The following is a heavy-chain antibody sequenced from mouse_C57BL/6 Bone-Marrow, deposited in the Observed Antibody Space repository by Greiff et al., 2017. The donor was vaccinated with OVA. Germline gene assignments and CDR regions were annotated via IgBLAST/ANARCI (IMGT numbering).Heavy chain of an antibody. Sequence: EVKLMESGGDLVKPGGSLKLSCAASGFTFSSYGMSWVRQTPDKRLEWVATISSGGSYTYYPDSVKGRFTISRDNAKNTLYLQMSSLKSEDTAMYYCARHLLLRYYAMDYWGQGTSVTVSS. CDR2: ISSGGSYT. CDR3: ARHLLLRYYAMDY. V-gene: IGHV5-6*01. J-gene: IGHJ4*01. CDR1: GFTFSSYG. D-gene: IGHD1-1*01.